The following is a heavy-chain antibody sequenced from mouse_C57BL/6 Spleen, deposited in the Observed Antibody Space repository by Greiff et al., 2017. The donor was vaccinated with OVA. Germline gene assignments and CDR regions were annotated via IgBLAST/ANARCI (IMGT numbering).Heavy chain of an antibody. CDR1: GYTFTSYW. D-gene: IGHD2-3*01. V-gene: IGHV1-52*01. Sequence: QVQLKQPGAELVRPGSSVKLSCKASGYTFTSYWMHWVKQRPIQGLEWIGNIDPSDSETHYNQKFKDKATLTVDESSSTAYMQLSSLTSEDSAVYYCARGDGLYYYAMDYWGQGTSVTVSS. CDR2: IDPSDSET. CDR3: ARGDGLYYYAMDY. J-gene: IGHJ4*01.